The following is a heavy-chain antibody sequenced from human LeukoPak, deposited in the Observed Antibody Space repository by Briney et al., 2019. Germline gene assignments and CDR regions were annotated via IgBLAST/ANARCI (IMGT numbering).Heavy chain of an antibody. J-gene: IGHJ4*02. CDR3: ARDHESYYGSGSYYPGGCDY. V-gene: IGHV1-46*01. CDR2: INPSGGGT. CDR1: GYTFTNYY. D-gene: IGHD3-10*01. Sequence: ASVKVSCKASGYTFTNYYMHWVRQAPGQGLEWMGIINPSGGGTSYAQKFQGRVSMTRDTSTSTVYMELSSLSSEDTAVYYCARDHESYYGSGSYYPGGCDYWGQGTLVTVSS.